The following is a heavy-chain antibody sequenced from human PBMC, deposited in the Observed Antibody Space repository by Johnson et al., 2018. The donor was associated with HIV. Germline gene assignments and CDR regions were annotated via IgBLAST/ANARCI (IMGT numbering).Heavy chain of an antibody. CDR2: ISWNSGSI. D-gene: IGHD1-1*01. Sequence: VQLVESGGGLIQPGLIQPGGSLRLSCAASGFTFDDYAMLWVRQAPGKGLEWVSGISWNSGSIGYADSVKGRFTISRDNAKNSLYLQMNSLRAEDTAAYYCATVGRTTATAQSAFHMWGQGTLVTVSS. V-gene: IGHV3-9*01. J-gene: IGHJ3*02. CDR1: GFTFDDYA. CDR3: ATVGRTTATAQSAFHM.